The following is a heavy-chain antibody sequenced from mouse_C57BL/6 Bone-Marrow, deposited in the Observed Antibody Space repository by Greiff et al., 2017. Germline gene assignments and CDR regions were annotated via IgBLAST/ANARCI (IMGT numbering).Heavy chain of an antibody. CDR3: TARIYYYGSSLYFDY. Sequence: EVKVEESGGGLVQPGGSMKLSCVASGFTFSNYWMNWVRQSPEKGLEWVAQIRLKSDNYATHYAESVKGRFTISRDDSKSSVYLQMNNLRAEDTGIYYCTARIYYYGSSLYFDYWGQGTTLTVSS. J-gene: IGHJ2*01. D-gene: IGHD1-1*01. CDR1: GFTFSNYW. V-gene: IGHV6-3*01. CDR2: IRLKSDNYAT.